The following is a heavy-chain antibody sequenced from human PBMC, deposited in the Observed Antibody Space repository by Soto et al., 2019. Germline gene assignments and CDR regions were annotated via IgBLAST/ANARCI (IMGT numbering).Heavy chain of an antibody. J-gene: IGHJ3*02. D-gene: IGHD3-10*02. CDR2: IIPILGIA. V-gene: IGHV1-69*04. CDR3: ARDRDQGYVRYAFDI. CDR1: GGTFSSYT. Sequence: GASVKVSCKASGGTFSSYTISWVRQAPGQGLEWMGRIIPILGIANYAQKFQGRVTITADKSTSTAYMELSSLRSEDTAVYYCARDRDQGYVRYAFDIWGRGTMVTVSS.